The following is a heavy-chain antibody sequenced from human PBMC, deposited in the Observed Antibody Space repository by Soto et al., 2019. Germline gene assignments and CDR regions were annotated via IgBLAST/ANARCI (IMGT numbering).Heavy chain of an antibody. CDR2: IYYSGST. CDR1: GGSISSGGYY. Sequence: SETLSLTCTVSGGSISSGGYYWSWIRQHPGKGLEWIGYIYYSGSTYYNPSLKSRVTISVDTSKNQFSLKLSSVTAADTAVYYCARDFGCYYDSSGCYFDYWGQGTLVTVSS. CDR3: ARDFGCYYDSSGCYFDY. V-gene: IGHV4-31*03. J-gene: IGHJ4*02. D-gene: IGHD3-22*01.